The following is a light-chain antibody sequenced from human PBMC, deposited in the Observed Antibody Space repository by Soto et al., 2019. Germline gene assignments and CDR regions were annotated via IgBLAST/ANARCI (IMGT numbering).Light chain of an antibody. CDR1: SSNIGNNA. Sequence: QSVLTQPPSVSEAPRQRVTISCSGSSSNIGNNAVNWYQQLPGKAPKLLIYYDDLLPSGVSDRFSGSKSGTSASLAISGLQSEDEADYYCVTWDDRLNGPVFGGGTKLTVL. CDR3: VTWDDRLNGPV. V-gene: IGLV1-36*01. CDR2: YDD. J-gene: IGLJ3*02.